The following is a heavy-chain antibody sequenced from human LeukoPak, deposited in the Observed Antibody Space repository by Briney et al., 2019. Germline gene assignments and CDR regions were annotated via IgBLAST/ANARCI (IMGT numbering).Heavy chain of an antibody. CDR3: ARDNRFRGIAAVY. D-gene: IGHD6-13*01. V-gene: IGHV3-30*04. CDR1: GFTFSSYA. CDR2: ISYDGSNK. J-gene: IGHJ4*02. Sequence: TGRSLRLSCAASGFTFSSYAMHWVRQAPGKGLEWVAVISYDGSNKYYADSVKGRFTISRDNSKNTLYLQMDSLRAEDTAVYYCARDNRFRGIAAVYWGQGTLVTVSS.